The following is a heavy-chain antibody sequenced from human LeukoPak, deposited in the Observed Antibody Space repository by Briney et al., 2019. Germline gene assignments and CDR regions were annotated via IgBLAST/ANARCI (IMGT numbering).Heavy chain of an antibody. CDR3: ARGDGYNNDH. D-gene: IGHD5-24*01. J-gene: IGHJ4*02. Sequence: PSETLSLTCTVSGDSISSGGYYWSWIRQHPGKGLEWIGYIYYSGSTYYNPSLKSRVTISVDTSKNQFSLNLSSVTAADTAVYYCARGDGYNNDHWGQGTLVTVSP. V-gene: IGHV4-31*03. CDR2: IYYSGST. CDR1: GDSISSGGYY.